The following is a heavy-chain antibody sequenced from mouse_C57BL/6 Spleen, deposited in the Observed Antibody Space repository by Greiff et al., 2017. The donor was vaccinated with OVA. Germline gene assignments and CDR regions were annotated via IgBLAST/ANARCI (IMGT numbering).Heavy chain of an antibody. CDR1: GFTFSSYG. CDR2: ISSGGSYT. Sequence: EVQLVESGGDLVKPGGSLKLSCAASGFTFSSYGMSWVRQTPDKRLEWVATISSGGSYTYYPDSVKGRFTISRDNAKNTLYLQMSSLKSEDTAMYYCASDSSGYVHYFDYWGQGTTLTVSS. J-gene: IGHJ2*01. D-gene: IGHD3-2*02. CDR3: ASDSSGYVHYFDY. V-gene: IGHV5-6*01.